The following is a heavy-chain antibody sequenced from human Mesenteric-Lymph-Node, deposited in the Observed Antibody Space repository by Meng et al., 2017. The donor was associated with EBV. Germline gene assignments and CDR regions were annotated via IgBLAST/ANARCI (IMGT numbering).Heavy chain of an antibody. Sequence: QLQEAGPVLVRFSETLSLTCTVPGGSVNSGGYYWGWIRQPPGKGLEWIGSIYSGGSSFYSPSFESRLTISVDTSKNQFSLKLNSLTAADTAVYFCASHDYYNARWYVNLWGRGIVVTVSS. CDR3: ASHDYYNARWYVNL. V-gene: IGHV4-39*01. J-gene: IGHJ4*02. CDR1: GGSVNSGGYY. D-gene: IGHD6-13*01. CDR2: IYSGGSS.